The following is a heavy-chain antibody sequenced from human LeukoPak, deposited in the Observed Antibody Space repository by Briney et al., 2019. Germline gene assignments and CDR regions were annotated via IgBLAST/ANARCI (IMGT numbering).Heavy chain of an antibody. J-gene: IGHJ4*02. D-gene: IGHD1-1*01. CDR1: GGTFNTYA. CDR3: ARDQVTTGTLNFDY. V-gene: IGHV1-69*06. CDR2: IIPIFGTP. Sequence: SVKVSCKASGGTFNTYAIGWVRQAPGQGLEWMGGIIPIFGTPSYSQKFQGRVTITADKSTTTAYLEVSSLRSEDTAVYYCARDQVTTGTLNFDYWGQGTLVTVSS.